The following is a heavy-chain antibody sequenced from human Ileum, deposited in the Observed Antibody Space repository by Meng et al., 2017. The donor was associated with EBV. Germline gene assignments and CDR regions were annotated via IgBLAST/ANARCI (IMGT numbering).Heavy chain of an antibody. CDR1: CGAFNGYY. V-gene: IGHV4-34*01. CDR2: INHSGST. D-gene: IGHD2-8*01. J-gene: IGHJ1*01. Sequence: QRCAGALFKPWQTLSLHFGVDCGAFNGYYWTWHRHAPGKGLDWIGEINHSGSTNYNPSLKSRVIISVDTSKNQFSLNLSSVTAADTAVYYCARGVYGPTTRGREYFIHWGRGTLVTVSS. CDR3: ARGVYGPTTRGREYFIH.